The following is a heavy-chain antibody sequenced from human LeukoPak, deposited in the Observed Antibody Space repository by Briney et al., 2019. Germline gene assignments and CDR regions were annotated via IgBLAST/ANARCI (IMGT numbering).Heavy chain of an antibody. Sequence: SETLSLTSTVSGDSISSGSYYWAWVRQPPGKGLEWIGSISYSGSIYYNPSLKTRVTMSVDTSKNQFSLRLSSVTAADTALYYCRGYDSSGNWLFDHWGQGTLVTVSS. CDR1: GDSISSGSYY. V-gene: IGHV4-39*01. CDR2: ISYSGSI. CDR3: RGYDSSGNWLFDH. D-gene: IGHD3-22*01. J-gene: IGHJ4*02.